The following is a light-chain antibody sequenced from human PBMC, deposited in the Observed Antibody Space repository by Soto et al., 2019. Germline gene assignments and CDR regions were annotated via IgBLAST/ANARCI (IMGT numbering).Light chain of an antibody. J-gene: IGKJ1*01. CDR2: GAS. Sequence: EVVLTQNTGTLSLSPGERATLSCMASQSVSSSSLARYQQKPGQAPRLLIYGASSRATGIPDRFSGSGSGTDFTLTISRLEPEDFAVYYCQQYGSSRTFGQGTIV. V-gene: IGKV3-20*01. CDR3: QQYGSSRT. CDR1: QSVSSSS.